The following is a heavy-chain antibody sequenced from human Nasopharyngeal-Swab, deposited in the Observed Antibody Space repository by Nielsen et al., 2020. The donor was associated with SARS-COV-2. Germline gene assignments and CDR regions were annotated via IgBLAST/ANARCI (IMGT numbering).Heavy chain of an antibody. CDR2: IYYSGST. V-gene: IGHV4-31*03. CDR1: GGSISSGGYY. J-gene: IGHJ2*01. CDR3: ARATTPIAVAGPRGWYFDL. Sequence: SETLFLTCTVSGGSISSGGYYWSWIRQHPGKGLEWIGYIYYSGSTYYNPSLKSRVTISVDTSKNQFSLKLSSVTAADTAVYYCARATTPIAVAGPRGWYFDLWGRGTLVTASS. D-gene: IGHD6-19*01.